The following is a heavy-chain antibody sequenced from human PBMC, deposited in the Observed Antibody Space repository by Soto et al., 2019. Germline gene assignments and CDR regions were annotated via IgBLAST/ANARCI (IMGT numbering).Heavy chain of an antibody. CDR1: GGSFSGYY. J-gene: IGHJ4*02. D-gene: IGHD6-19*01. Sequence: QVQLQQWGAGLLKPSETLSLTCADYGGSFSGYYWSWIRQPPGKGLEWIGEINHSGSTNYNPSLKSRVTISVDTSKNQFSLKLSSVTAADTAVYYCARGGRSMAGTIFDYWGQGTLVTVSS. CDR2: INHSGST. CDR3: ARGGRSMAGTIFDY. V-gene: IGHV4-34*01.